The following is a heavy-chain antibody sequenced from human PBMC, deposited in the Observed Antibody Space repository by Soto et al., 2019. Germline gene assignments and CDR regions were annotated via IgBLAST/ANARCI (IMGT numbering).Heavy chain of an antibody. CDR3: ARVGWCMLSQTTTCYYYGMDV. J-gene: IGHJ6*02. V-gene: IGHV4-4*07. CDR2: IYTSGST. Sequence: PSATLAITCTGSGGSISSYYWSWIRQPAGEGLEWIGRIYTSGSTNYNPSLKSRVTMSVDTSKNQFSLKLSSVTAADTAVYYCARVGWCMLSQTTTCYYYGMDVWGQGTTVTVSS. D-gene: IGHD2-8*01. CDR1: GGSISSYY.